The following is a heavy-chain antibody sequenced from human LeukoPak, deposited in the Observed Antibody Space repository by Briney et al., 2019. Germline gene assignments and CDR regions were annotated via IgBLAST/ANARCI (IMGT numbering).Heavy chain of an antibody. CDR3: AKDSGSITIFGVVTTFDY. CDR2: ISGSGGST. Sequence: GGSLRLSCAASGFTISSYAMSWVRQAPGKGLEWVSNISGSGGSTYSADSVKGRFTISRDNSKNTLYLQMNSLRAEDTAVYYCAKDSGSITIFGVVTTFDYWGQGTLVTVSS. D-gene: IGHD3-3*01. J-gene: IGHJ4*02. CDR1: GFTISSYA. V-gene: IGHV3-23*01.